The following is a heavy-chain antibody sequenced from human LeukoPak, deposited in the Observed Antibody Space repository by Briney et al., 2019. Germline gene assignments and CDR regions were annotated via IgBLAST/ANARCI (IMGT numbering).Heavy chain of an antibody. CDR3: ARDLVTVTKGFDI. CDR1: GGSISSYY. D-gene: IGHD4-17*01. J-gene: IGHJ3*02. Sequence: SETLSLTCTVSGGSISSYYWSWIRQPPGKGLEWIGYISYIGSTNYNPSLKNRVTISIDTSKNQFSLKLSSVTAADTAVYYCARDLVTVTKGFDIWGQGTMVSVSS. CDR2: ISYIGST. V-gene: IGHV4-59*01.